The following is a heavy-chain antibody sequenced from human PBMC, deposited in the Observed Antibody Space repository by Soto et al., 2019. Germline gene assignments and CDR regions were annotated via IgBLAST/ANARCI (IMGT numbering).Heavy chain of an antibody. CDR3: ARDGGHPRGVIGHN. D-gene: IGHD3-16*02. Sequence: PSETLSLTCTVSGDSVNSENSYWNWIRQAPGKGPEWIGSIYYNGGTNYNPSLKSRATILLDTSTNQFSLTLTSVTDADTAEYYCARDGGHPRGVIGHNWGRGILVTVSS. CDR1: GDSVNSENSY. CDR2: IYYNGGT. J-gene: IGHJ4*02. V-gene: IGHV4-61*01.